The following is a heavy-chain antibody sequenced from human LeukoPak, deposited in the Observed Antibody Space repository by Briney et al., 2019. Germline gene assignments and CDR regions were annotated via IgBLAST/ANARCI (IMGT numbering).Heavy chain of an antibody. D-gene: IGHD3-10*01. CDR3: ARGPYLWFGELLY. CDR1: GYSISSGYY. Sequence: MTSETLSLTCAVSGYSISSGYYWGWIRQPPGQGLEWIGSIYHSGSTYYNPSLTSRVTISVDTSKNQFSLKLSSVTAADTAVYYCARGPYLWFGELLYWGQGTLVTVSS. J-gene: IGHJ4*02. V-gene: IGHV4-38-2*01. CDR2: IYHSGST.